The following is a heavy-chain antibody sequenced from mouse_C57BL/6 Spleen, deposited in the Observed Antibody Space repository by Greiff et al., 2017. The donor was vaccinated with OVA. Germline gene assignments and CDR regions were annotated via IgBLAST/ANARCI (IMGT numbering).Heavy chain of an antibody. J-gene: IGHJ2*01. CDR3: ARSGSRGDYFDY. D-gene: IGHD1-1*02. CDR2: IYPGDGDT. V-gene: IGHV1-82*01. CDR1: GYAFSSSW. Sequence: VHLVESGPELVKPGASVKISCKASGYAFSSSWMNWVKQRPGKGLEWIGRIYPGDGDTNYNGKFKGKATLTADKSSSTAYMQLSSLTSEDSAVYFCARSGSRGDYFDYWGQGTTLTVSS.